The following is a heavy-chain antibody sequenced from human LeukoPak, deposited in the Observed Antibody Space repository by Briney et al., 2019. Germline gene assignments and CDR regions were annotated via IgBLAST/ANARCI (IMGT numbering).Heavy chain of an antibody. CDR1: GFTFSSYS. D-gene: IGHD4-11*01. V-gene: IGHV3-21*01. CDR2: ISSSSSYI. Sequence: GSLRLSCAASGFTFSSYSMKWVRQAPGKGLEWVSSISSSSSYIYYADSVKGRFTISRDNAKNSLYLQMNSLRAEDTAVYYCATGTTVTTNDYWGQGTLVTVSS. CDR3: ATGTTVTTNDY. J-gene: IGHJ4*02.